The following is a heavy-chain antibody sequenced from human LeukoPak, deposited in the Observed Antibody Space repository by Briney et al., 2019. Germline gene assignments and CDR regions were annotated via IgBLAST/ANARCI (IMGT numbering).Heavy chain of an antibody. V-gene: IGHV4-59*01. Sequence: SETLSLTCTVSGGSISSYYWSWIRQPPGKGLEWIGYIYYSGSTNYNPSLKSRVTISVDTSKNQFSLKLSSVTAADTAAYYCARETLSDFWSGYYSWGQGTLVTVSS. CDR1: GGSISSYY. CDR2: IYYSGST. J-gene: IGHJ4*02. CDR3: ARETLSDFWSGYYS. D-gene: IGHD3-3*01.